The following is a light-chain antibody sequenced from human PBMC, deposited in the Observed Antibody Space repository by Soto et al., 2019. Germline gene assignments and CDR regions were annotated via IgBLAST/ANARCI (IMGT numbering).Light chain of an antibody. Sequence: VVTQSPDSLAVSLGARATIDCKSSHSLFYNSSRYLAWYQQKPGQPPTLLIYWASTRASGVPARFSGSGSGTSFTLTISSLLAEDVVLYYCQQHYTTPYTFGQGT. CDR3: QQHYTTPYT. CDR2: WAS. CDR1: HSLFYNSSRY. V-gene: IGKV4-1*01. J-gene: IGKJ5*01.